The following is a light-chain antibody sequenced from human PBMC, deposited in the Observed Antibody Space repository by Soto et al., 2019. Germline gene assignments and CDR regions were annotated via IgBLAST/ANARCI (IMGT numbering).Light chain of an antibody. V-gene: IGLV1-44*01. Sequence: QSVLTQPPSASGTPGQRVTISCSGSSSNIGSNTVNWYQQFPGTAPKLLIYSNNQRPSGVPDRFSGSKSGTSASLAISGLQSEDEADYYCAVWDDSLSGRVFGGGTKVTVL. CDR1: SSNIGSNT. CDR3: AVWDDSLSGRV. J-gene: IGLJ3*02. CDR2: SNN.